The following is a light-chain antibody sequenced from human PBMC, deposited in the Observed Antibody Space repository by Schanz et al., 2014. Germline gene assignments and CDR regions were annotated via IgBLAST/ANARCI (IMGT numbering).Light chain of an antibody. Sequence: QSALTQPASVSGSPGQSITISCTGTSSDVGGYNFVSWYQQHPGKAPTLMVYDVSNRPSGVSNRFSGSKSGNTASLTISGLQAEDEADYYCSSNGGVNIYVFGTGTKLTVL. V-gene: IGLV2-14*01. J-gene: IGLJ1*01. CDR3: SSNGGVNIYV. CDR1: SSDVGGYNF. CDR2: DVS.